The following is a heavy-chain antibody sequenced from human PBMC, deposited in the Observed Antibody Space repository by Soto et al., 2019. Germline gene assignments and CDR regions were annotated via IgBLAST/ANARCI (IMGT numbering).Heavy chain of an antibody. J-gene: IGHJ6*02. D-gene: IGHD5-12*01. CDR1: GYTFTSYD. CDR2: MNPNSGNT. CDR3: ARGGNIVATIRYYHYYGMDV. V-gene: IGHV1-8*01. Sequence: ASVKVSCKASGYTFTSYDINWVRQATGQGLEWMGWMNPNSGNTGYAQKFQGRVTMTRNTSISTAYMELSSLRSEDTAVYYCARGGNIVATIRYYHYYGMDVWGQGTTVTVSS.